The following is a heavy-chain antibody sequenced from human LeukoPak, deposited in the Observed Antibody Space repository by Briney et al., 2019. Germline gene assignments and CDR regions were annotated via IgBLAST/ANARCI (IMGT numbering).Heavy chain of an antibody. CDR3: ARDFGRSGCYDY. D-gene: IGHD6-19*01. Sequence: PSETLSLTCTVSGGSISSYHWSWIRQPAGKGLEWIGRIYASGSTNYNPSLNSRVTMSVDASKNQFSLKLSSVTAADTAVSYCARDFGRSGCYDYWGQGTLVTVSS. CDR2: IYASGST. V-gene: IGHV4-4*07. CDR1: GGSISSYH. J-gene: IGHJ4*02.